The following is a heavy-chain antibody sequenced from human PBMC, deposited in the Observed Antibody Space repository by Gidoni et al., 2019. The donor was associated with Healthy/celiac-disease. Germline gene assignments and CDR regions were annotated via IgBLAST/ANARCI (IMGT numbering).Heavy chain of an antibody. CDR1: GFPFSSYS. Sequence: EVQLVESGGGLVKPGGSLRLSWAASGFPFSSYSMNWVRQAPGKGLEWVSSISSSSSYIYYADAVKGRFTISRENAKNSLYLKMNSLRAEDTAVYYCARETYDAFDIWGQGTMVTVSS. CDR2: ISSSSSYI. J-gene: IGHJ3*02. V-gene: IGHV3-21*01. CDR3: ARETYDAFDI.